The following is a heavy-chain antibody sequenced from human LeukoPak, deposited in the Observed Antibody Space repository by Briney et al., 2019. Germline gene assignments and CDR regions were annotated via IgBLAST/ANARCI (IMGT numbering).Heavy chain of an antibody. Sequence: GESLKISCKGSGYSFTSYWIGWVRQMPGKGLEWMGIIYPGDSDTRYSPSFQGQVTISADKSISTAYLQWSSLKASDTAMYYCASRQDYYNSSGYYDYYYMDVWGKGATVTVSS. CDR3: ASRQDYYNSSGYYDYYYMDV. J-gene: IGHJ6*03. D-gene: IGHD3-22*01. CDR2: IYPGDSDT. CDR1: GYSFTSYW. V-gene: IGHV5-51*01.